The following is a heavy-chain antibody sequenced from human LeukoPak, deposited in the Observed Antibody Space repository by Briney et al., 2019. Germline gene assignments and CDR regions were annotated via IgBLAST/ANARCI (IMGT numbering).Heavy chain of an antibody. D-gene: IGHD3-10*01. J-gene: IGHJ4*02. V-gene: IGHV3-30*02. Sequence: GGSLRLSCAASGFTFSNHAMHWVRQAPGKGLEWVTLVWYDGKRKYYADSVKGRFTISRDNSKNSVYLQLNSLRPEDTAMYYCVSMVRGIGYWGQGTLVTVSS. CDR1: GFTFSNHA. CDR2: VWYDGKRK. CDR3: VSMVRGIGY.